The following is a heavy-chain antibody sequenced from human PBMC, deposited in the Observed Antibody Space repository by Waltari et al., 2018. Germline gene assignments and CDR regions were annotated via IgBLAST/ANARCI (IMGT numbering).Heavy chain of an antibody. J-gene: IGHJ5*02. D-gene: IGHD6-19*01. CDR2: INPNSGGT. CDR3: ARNWWLVRDGFDP. V-gene: IGHV1-2*02. Sequence: QVQLVQSGAEVKKPGASVKVSCKASGYTFTGYYMHWVRQAPGKGLEWMGWINPNSGGTNYAQKCQGRVTMTRDTSISTAYMELSRLRSDDTAVYYCARNWWLVRDGFDPWGQGTLVTVSS. CDR1: GYTFTGYY.